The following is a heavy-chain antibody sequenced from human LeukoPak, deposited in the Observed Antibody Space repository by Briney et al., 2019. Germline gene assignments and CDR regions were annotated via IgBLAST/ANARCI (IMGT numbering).Heavy chain of an antibody. V-gene: IGHV3-23*01. Sequence: PGGSLRLSCAASGFTFSSYAMSWVCQAPGKGLEWVSAISGSGGSTYYADSVKGRFTISRDNSKNTLYLQMNSLRAEDTAVYYCAKDRTFDSSGPNWFDPWGQGTLVTVSS. CDR1: GFTFSSYA. CDR3: AKDRTFDSSGPNWFDP. J-gene: IGHJ5*02. D-gene: IGHD3-22*01. CDR2: ISGSGGST.